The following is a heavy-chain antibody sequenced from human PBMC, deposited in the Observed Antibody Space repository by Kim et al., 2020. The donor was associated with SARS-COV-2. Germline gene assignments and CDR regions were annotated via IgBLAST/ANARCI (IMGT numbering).Heavy chain of an antibody. J-gene: IGHJ3*02. CDR3: ARGNKDGYNRISDAFDI. D-gene: IGHD5-12*01. CDR1: GGSFSGYY. V-gene: IGHV4-34*01. CDR2: INHSGST. Sequence: SETLSLTCAVYGGSFSGYYWSWIRQPPGKGLEWIGEINHSGSTNYNPSLKSRVTISVDTSKNQFSLKLSSVTAADTAVYYCARGNKDGYNRISDAFDIWGQGTMVTVSS.